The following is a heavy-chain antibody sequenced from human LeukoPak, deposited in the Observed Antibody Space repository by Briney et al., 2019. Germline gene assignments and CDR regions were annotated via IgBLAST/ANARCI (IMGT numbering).Heavy chain of an antibody. CDR1: GFTFSSYG. V-gene: IGHV3-30*02. CDR2: IRSDGSNK. D-gene: IGHD2-2*01. J-gene: IGHJ4*02. CDR3: AKDKACSSTSCYVDY. Sequence: GGSLRLSCAASGFTFSSYGMHWVRQAPGKGLEWVAFIRSDGSNKYYADSVKGRFTISRDNSKNTLYLQMNSLRAEDTAVYYCAKDKACSSTSCYVDYWGQGTLVTVSS.